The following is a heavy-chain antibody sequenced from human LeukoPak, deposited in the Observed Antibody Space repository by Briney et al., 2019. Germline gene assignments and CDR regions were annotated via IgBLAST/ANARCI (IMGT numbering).Heavy chain of an antibody. CDR1: GYTFTGYY. CDR3: ARDFSSGSYYRDGYYFDY. D-gene: IGHD1-26*01. Sequence: ASVKVSCKASGYTFTGYYMHWVRQAPGQGLEWMGWINPNSGGTNYAQKFQGRVTMTRDTSISTAYMELSRLRSDDTAVYYCARDFSSGSYYRDGYYFDYWGQGTLVTVSS. CDR2: INPNSGGT. J-gene: IGHJ4*02. V-gene: IGHV1-2*02.